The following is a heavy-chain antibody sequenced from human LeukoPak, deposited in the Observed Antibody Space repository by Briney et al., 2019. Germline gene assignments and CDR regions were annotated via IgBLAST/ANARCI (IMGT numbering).Heavy chain of an antibody. Sequence: PSETLSLTCTVSGGSISSGGYYWTWIRQHPGKGLEWIVYIPYSGSTYYSPSLKSLVTISLDTSKNQFSLTVSSVTAADTVVYYCARDGCSGGSCSYFDYWGRGTLVTVPS. CDR2: IPYSGST. D-gene: IGHD2-15*01. CDR3: ARDGCSGGSCSYFDY. V-gene: IGHV4-31*01. CDR1: GGSISSGGYY. J-gene: IGHJ4*02.